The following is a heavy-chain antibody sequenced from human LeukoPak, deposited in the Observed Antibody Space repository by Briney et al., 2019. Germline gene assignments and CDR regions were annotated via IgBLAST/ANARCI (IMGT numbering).Heavy chain of an antibody. D-gene: IGHD1-1*01. CDR3: ARPTTTSLDYYYYGMDV. Sequence: ASVKVSCKASGGTFSSYAISWVRQAPGQGLEWMGGIIPIFGTANYAQKFQGRVTITADESTSTAYMELSSLRSEDTAVHYCARPTTTSLDYYYYGMDVWGQGTTVTVSS. V-gene: IGHV1-69*13. CDR2: IIPIFGTA. CDR1: GGTFSSYA. J-gene: IGHJ6*02.